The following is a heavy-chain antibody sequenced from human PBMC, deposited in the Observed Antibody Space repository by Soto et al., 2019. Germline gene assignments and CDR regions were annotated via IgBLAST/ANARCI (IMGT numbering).Heavy chain of an antibody. CDR2: VSHSGST. Sequence: SETLSLTCTVSGGSIFSHLWSWIRQPPGKGLEWIGYVSHSGSTTHNPSLKSRVTISLDTSQNQVSLQLRSVTAADTAVYYCAREGPLSGDAFDIWGRGTKVTVSS. J-gene: IGHJ3*02. CDR3: AREGPLSGDAFDI. V-gene: IGHV4-59*11. CDR1: GGSIFSHL. D-gene: IGHD3-16*01.